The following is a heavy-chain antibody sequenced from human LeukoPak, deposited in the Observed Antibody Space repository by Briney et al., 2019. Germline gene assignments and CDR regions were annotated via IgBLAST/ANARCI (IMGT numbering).Heavy chain of an antibody. V-gene: IGHV3-64D*06. CDR1: GFTFSSYW. Sequence: GGSLRLSCAASGFTFSSYWMSWVRQAPGKGLEYVSAISSNGGSTYYADSVKGRFTISRDNSKNTLYLQTSSLRAEDTAVYYCVKNDAGRMDFDIWGQGTMVTVSS. D-gene: IGHD1-1*01. J-gene: IGHJ3*02. CDR2: ISSNGGST. CDR3: VKNDAGRMDFDI.